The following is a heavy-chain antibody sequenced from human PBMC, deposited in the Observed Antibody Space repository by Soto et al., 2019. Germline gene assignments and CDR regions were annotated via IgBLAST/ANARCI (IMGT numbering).Heavy chain of an antibody. CDR1: SASISSTNW. Sequence: QVQLQESGPGLVKPSETLSLTCAVSSASISSTNWWNWVRQPPGKGLEWIGEIYHDGSTNYSPSLKLLLTISVDKSKNQFSLNLMYVTAADTAVYYCASKNYGDSVTPLQFWGQGTLVTVSS. CDR3: ASKNYGDSVTPLQF. V-gene: IGHV4-4*02. J-gene: IGHJ1*01. D-gene: IGHD4-17*01. CDR2: IYHDGST.